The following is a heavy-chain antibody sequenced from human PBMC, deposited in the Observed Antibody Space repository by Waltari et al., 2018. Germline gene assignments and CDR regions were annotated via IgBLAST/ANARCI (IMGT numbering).Heavy chain of an antibody. CDR2: LYYSGST. V-gene: IGHV4-61*01. J-gene: IGHJ4*02. CDR1: GGSVSSGTYY. D-gene: IGHD1-26*01. CDR3: ARGLGERYYLDHFDS. Sequence: QVQLQESGPGLVKPSETLSVTCTVSGGSVSSGTYYWSWIRQPPGRGLEWIGYLYYSGSTNYNPSRKSRGTISIDTSQNQFSLNLNSVTAAETAVYYCARGLGERYYLDHFDSWGQGTLVTVSS.